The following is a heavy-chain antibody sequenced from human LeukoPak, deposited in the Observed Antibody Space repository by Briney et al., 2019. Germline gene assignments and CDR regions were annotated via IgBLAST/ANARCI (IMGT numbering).Heavy chain of an antibody. V-gene: IGHV3-30*18. D-gene: IGHD2-2*02. J-gene: IGHJ3*02. CDR2: ISYDGSNK. CDR1: GFTFSSYG. Sequence: GGSLRLSCAASGFTFSSYGMHWVRQAPGKGLEWVAVISYDGSNKYYADSVKGRFTISRDNSKNTLYLQMNSLRAEDTAVYYRAKDRYCSSTSCYNYAFDIWGQGTMVTVSS. CDR3: AKDRYCSSTSCYNYAFDI.